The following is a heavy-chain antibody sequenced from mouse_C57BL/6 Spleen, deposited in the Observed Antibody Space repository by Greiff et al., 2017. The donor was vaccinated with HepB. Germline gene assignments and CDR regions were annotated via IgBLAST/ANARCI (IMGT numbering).Heavy chain of an antibody. D-gene: IGHD3-1*01. J-gene: IGHJ3*01. CDR3: ARWEEPGYWYAY. CDR1: GYTFTSYW. V-gene: IGHV1-69*01. Sequence: QVQLQQSGAELVMPGASVKLSCKASGYTFTSYWMHWVKQRPGQGLEWIGEIDPSDSYTNYNQKFKGKSTLTVDKSSSTAYMQLTSLTSEDSAVYYGARWEEPGYWYAYWGKGTLVTV. CDR2: IDPSDSYT.